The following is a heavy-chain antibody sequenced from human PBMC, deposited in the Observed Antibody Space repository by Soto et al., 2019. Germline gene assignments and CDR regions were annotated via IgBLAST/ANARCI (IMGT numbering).Heavy chain of an antibody. CDR3: VMVDNYVTPAPQDV. CDR2: ISPYTGNT. CDR1: GYIFVNYG. J-gene: IGHJ6*02. D-gene: IGHD3-16*01. Sequence: QVQLVQSGDEVKKPGASVKVSCKASGYIFVNYGIAWVRQAPGQGLEWMGRISPYTGNTHSATKVQGRLTMTTDTSTSTAYMYLGSLTADDTAVYYCVMVDNYVTPAPQDVWGQGTTVTFSS. V-gene: IGHV1-18*01.